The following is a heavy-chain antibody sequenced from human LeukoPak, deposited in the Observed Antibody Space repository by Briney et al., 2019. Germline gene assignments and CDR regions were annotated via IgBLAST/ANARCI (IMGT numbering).Heavy chain of an antibody. J-gene: IGHJ4*02. CDR3: AREMDSYGSGTYYPGTF. D-gene: IGHD3-10*01. CDR2: FNPNSGGA. V-gene: IGHV1-2*02. Sequence: ASVKVSCKTSEYTFTDYYMHWVRQAPGQGLEWVGWFNPNSGGAHYAQKFQGRVTMTRDTSISTAYMELTGLRSDDTAVYYCAREMDSYGSGTYYPGTFWGQGTLVTVSS. CDR1: EYTFTDYY.